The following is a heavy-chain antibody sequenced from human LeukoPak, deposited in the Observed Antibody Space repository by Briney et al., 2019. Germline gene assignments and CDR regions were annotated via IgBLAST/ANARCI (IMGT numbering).Heavy chain of an antibody. Sequence: GGSLRLSCAASGFTFSSYSMNWVRQAPGKGLEWVSSISSSSSYIYYADSVKGRFTISRDNAKNSVYLQMNNLRVGDTAVYFCARDTSSGTSWSFDYWGQGTLVTVSS. J-gene: IGHJ4*02. D-gene: IGHD6-13*01. CDR2: ISSSSSYI. CDR3: ARDTSSGTSWSFDY. V-gene: IGHV3-21*01. CDR1: GFTFSSYS.